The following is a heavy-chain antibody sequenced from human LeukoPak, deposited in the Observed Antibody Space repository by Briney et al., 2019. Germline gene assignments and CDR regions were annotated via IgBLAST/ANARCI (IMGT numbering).Heavy chain of an antibody. CDR1: GFAVKSFC. J-gene: IGHJ5*02. Sequence: PGGTLGLSCAASGFAVKSFCVDWGRQAPGKGQVWVSDMNEYSTTIRYADSVKGRFTISRDNAKSILYLQMNNLRAEDTAMYFCARGGVNPVNHWRQGTLITVSS. CDR3: ARGGVNPVNH. D-gene: IGHD1-14*01. V-gene: IGHV3-74*01. CDR2: MNEYSTTI.